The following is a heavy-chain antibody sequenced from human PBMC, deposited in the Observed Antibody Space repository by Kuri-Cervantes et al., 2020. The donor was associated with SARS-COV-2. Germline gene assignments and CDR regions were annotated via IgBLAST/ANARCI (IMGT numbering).Heavy chain of an antibody. V-gene: IGHV1-18*04. D-gene: IGHD3-3*01. CDR1: GYTFTSYG. CDR3: ARTALEWLLYRYQAGYMDV. CDR2: ISAYNGNT. J-gene: IGHJ6*03. Sequence: ASVKVSCKASGYTFTSYGISWVRQAPGQGLEWMGWISAYNGNTNSAQKLQGRVTMTTDTSTSTAYMELRSLRSDDTAVYYCARTALEWLLYRYQAGYMDVWGKGTTVTVSS.